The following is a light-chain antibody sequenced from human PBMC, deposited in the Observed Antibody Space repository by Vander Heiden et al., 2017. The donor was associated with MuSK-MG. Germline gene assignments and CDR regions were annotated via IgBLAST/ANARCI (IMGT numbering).Light chain of an antibody. CDR1: SSDVGSYNL. J-gene: IGLJ2*01. CDR2: EGS. V-gene: IGLV2-23*01. CDR3: FSYADTSTA. Sequence: QSALTQPASVSGSPGQSITISCTGTSSDVGSYNLVSWYQQYPGKPPKLMIYEGSRRPSGVSIRFSGSKSGNTASLTISGLQAEDEADYYCFSYADTSTAFGGGTKLTVI.